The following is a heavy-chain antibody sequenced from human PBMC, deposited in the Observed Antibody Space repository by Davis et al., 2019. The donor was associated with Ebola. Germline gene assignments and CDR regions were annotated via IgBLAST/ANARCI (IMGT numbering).Heavy chain of an antibody. V-gene: IGHV1-69*06. J-gene: IGHJ4*02. CDR3: ARDGMGDYVLDY. CDR1: GGTFSSYA. CDR2: IIPIFGTA. Sequence: SVKVSCKASGGTFSSYAISWVRQAPGQGLEWMGGIIPIFGTANYAQKFQGRVTITADKSTSTAYMELSSLRSEDTAVYYCARDGMGDYVLDYWGQGTLVTVSS. D-gene: IGHD4-17*01.